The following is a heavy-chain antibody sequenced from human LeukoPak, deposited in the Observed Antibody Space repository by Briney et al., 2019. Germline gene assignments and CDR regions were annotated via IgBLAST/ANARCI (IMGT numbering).Heavy chain of an antibody. Sequence: ASVTVSCKASGYTLTDYYLHWVRQAPGQGLEWMGWINPKDGGTNYAQKFRGRVTMTTDTSITTAYMVLNSLRSDDTAVYYCARESPYSSSWFDNWGRGTLVTVSS. CDR2: INPKDGGT. CDR1: GYTLTDYY. D-gene: IGHD6-13*01. V-gene: IGHV1-2*02. J-gene: IGHJ4*02. CDR3: ARESPYSSSWFDN.